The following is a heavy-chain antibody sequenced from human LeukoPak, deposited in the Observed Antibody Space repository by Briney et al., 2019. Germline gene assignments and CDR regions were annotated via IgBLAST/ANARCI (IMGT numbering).Heavy chain of an antibody. J-gene: IGHJ4*02. V-gene: IGHV3-21*01. CDR3: ARWGAYYYDSSGYYHLNDY. Sequence: PGGSLRLSCAASGFTFSSYSLNWVRQAPGKGLEWVSSISSSSSYIYYADSVKGRFTISRDNAKNSLYLQMNSLRAEDTAVYYCARWGAYYYDSSGYYHLNDYWGQGTLVTVSS. D-gene: IGHD3-22*01. CDR2: ISSSSSYI. CDR1: GFTFSSYS.